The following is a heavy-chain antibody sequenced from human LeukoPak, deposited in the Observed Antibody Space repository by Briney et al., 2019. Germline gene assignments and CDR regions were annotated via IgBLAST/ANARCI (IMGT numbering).Heavy chain of an antibody. Sequence: SQTLSLTCAISGDSVSSNSVTWNWIRQSPSRGLEWLGRTYYRSKWYNDYAVSVKSRITINPGTSKNQFSLQLNSVTPEDTAVYYCARGERPWAEYNWFDPWGQGTLVTVSS. V-gene: IGHV6-1*01. CDR2: TYYRSKWYN. D-gene: IGHD5-24*01. CDR3: ARGERPWAEYNWFDP. J-gene: IGHJ5*02. CDR1: GDSVSSNSVT.